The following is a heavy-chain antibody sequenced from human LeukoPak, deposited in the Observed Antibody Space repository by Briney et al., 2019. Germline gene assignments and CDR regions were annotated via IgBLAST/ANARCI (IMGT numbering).Heavy chain of an antibody. J-gene: IGHJ4*02. CDR3: ATYRQVLLPFES. D-gene: IGHD2-8*02. CDR1: GFTFSSYG. V-gene: IGHV3-23*01. Sequence: GGALRLSCAASGFTFSSYGMSWVRQPPGKGLEWVSSIFPSGGEIHYADSVRGRFTISRDNSKSTLSLQMNSLRAEDTAIYYCATYRQVLLPFESWGQGTLVTVSS. CDR2: IFPSGGEI.